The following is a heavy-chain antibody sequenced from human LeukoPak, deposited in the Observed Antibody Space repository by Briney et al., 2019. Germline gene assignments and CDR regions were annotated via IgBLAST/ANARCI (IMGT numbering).Heavy chain of an antibody. CDR1: GFTFSSYA. J-gene: IGHJ4*02. CDR3: ARGEQLVSPFDY. CDR2: ISYDGSNK. D-gene: IGHD6-13*01. V-gene: IGHV3-30-3*01. Sequence: GGSLRLSCAASGFTFSSYAMHWVRQAPGKGLEWVAVISYDGSNKYYADSVKGRSTISRDNSKNTLYLQMNSLRAEDTAVYYCARGEQLVSPFDYWGQGTLVTVSS.